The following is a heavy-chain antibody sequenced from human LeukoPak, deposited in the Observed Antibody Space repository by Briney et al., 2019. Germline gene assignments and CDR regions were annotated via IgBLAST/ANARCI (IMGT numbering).Heavy chain of an antibody. Sequence: GGSLRLSCAASGFTFSSYAMSWVRQAPGEGLEWVSAISGSGGSTYYADSVKGRFTISRDNSRNTLYLRMNSLRGEDSAIYYCAKDPYTSGWSYFDYWGQGALVTVSS. V-gene: IGHV3-23*01. CDR1: GFTFSSYA. J-gene: IGHJ4*02. D-gene: IGHD6-19*01. CDR3: AKDPYTSGWSYFDY. CDR2: ISGSGGST.